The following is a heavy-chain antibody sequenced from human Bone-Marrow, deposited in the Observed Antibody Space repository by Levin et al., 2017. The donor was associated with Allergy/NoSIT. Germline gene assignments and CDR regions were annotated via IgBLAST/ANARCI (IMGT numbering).Heavy chain of an antibody. CDR3: ARGLAYEISTVMSPYDI. J-gene: IGHJ3*02. Sequence: VASVKVSCKSSTYTFTDFEINWVRQTTAQGLEWMGWMDTRSDNKGYAQKFQGRVTMTRNTSISTKKAVYMELTNLASDDTAVDYCARGLAYEISTVMSPYDIWGQGTMVTVSS. CDR1: TYTFTDFE. V-gene: IGHV1-8*01. CDR2: MDTRSDNK. D-gene: IGHD3-9*01.